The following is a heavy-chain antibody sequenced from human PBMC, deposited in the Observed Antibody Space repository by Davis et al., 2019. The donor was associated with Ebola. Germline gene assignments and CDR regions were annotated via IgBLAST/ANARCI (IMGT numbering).Heavy chain of an antibody. Sequence: ASVKVSCKASGYTFTGYYMHWVRQAPGQGLEWMGWINPNSGGTNYAQKFQGWVTMTRDTSISTAYMELSRLRSDDTAVYYCARDLSYYYGSGSTHFSYGMDVWGQGTTVTVSS. CDR1: GYTFTGYY. CDR3: ARDLSYYYGSGSTHFSYGMDV. J-gene: IGHJ6*02. D-gene: IGHD3-10*01. CDR2: INPNSGGT. V-gene: IGHV1-2*04.